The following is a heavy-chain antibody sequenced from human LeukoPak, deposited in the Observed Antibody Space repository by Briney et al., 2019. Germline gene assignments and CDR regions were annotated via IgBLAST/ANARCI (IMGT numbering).Heavy chain of an antibody. Sequence: PSETLSLTCAVYGGSFSGYYWSRIRQPPGKGLEWIGEINHSGSTNYNPSLKSRVTISVDTSKNQFSLKLSSVTAADTAVYYCARVKDPGGYYYYYYMDIWGKGNTVTVSS. J-gene: IGHJ6*03. CDR1: GGSFSGYY. V-gene: IGHV4-34*01. CDR3: ARVKDPGGYYYYYYMDI. D-gene: IGHD3-16*01. CDR2: INHSGST.